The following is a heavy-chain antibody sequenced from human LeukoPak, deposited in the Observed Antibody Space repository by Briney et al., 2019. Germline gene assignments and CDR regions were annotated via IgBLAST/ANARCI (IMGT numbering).Heavy chain of an antibody. CDR2: INSRGST. D-gene: IGHD6-25*01. J-gene: IGHJ5*02. Sequence: SETLSLTCTASGGSISSSDYFWSWIRQPAGKGLEWIGRINSRGSTNYNPFLKSRVTLSVDTSKNQFSLKLTSVTVADTAVYYCARYRLGWFDPWGQGTLVTVSS. CDR1: GGSISSSDYF. CDR3: ARYRLGWFDP. V-gene: IGHV4-61*02.